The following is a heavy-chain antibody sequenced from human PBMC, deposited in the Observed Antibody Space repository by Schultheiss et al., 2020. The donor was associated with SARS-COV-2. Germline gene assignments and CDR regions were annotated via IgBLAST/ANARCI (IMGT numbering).Heavy chain of an antibody. V-gene: IGHV3-23*01. CDR1: GFTFSSYA. CDR2: ISGSGGST. D-gene: IGHD3-3*01. Sequence: GGSLRLSCAASGFTFSSYAMSWVRQAPGKGLEWVSAISGSGGSTYYADSVKGRFTISRDNSKNTLYLQMNSLRAEDTAVYYCARDTTYTIFGVASYWGQGTLVTVSS. CDR3: ARDTTYTIFGVASY. J-gene: IGHJ4*02.